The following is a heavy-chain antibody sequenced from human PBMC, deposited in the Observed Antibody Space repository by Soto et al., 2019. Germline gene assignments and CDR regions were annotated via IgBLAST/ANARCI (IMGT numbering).Heavy chain of an antibody. CDR1: GSTFSNDW. Sequence: GGSLRLSCAVSGSTFSNDWMHWVRQAPGKGLVWVSHINSDGSSTNYADFVKGRFTIARDNAKNTVYLQMNSLRAEDTAVYYCARDRSYSLDVWGQGTTVAVSS. J-gene: IGHJ6*02. V-gene: IGHV3-74*01. CDR3: ARDRSYSLDV. CDR2: INSDGSST.